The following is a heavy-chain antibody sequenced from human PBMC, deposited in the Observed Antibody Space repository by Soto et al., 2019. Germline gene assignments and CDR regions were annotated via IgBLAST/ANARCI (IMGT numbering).Heavy chain of an antibody. D-gene: IGHD6-13*01. CDR3: ARGPIYSSSWYRTFDY. CDR1: GYTFTSYA. Sequence: ASVKVSCKASGYTFTSYAMHWVRQAPGQRLEWMGWINAGNGNTKYSQKFQGRVTITRDTSASTAYMELSSLRSEDTAVYYCARGPIYSSSWYRTFDYWGQGTLVTVSS. V-gene: IGHV1-3*01. J-gene: IGHJ4*02. CDR2: INAGNGNT.